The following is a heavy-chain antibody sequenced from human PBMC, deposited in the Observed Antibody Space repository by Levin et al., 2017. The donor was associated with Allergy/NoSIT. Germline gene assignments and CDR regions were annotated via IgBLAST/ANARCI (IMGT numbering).Heavy chain of an antibody. D-gene: IGHD4-17*01. CDR3: AKSGGDYGSYWYFDL. CDR2: ISHDGSNK. Sequence: LSLTCAASGFSFRSHGMHWVRQAPGKGLKWVAVISHDGSNKYYADSVKGRFTISRGNSKNTLYLQMNSLRRDDTAVYYCAKSGGDYGSYWYFDLWGRGTLVTVSP. J-gene: IGHJ2*01. V-gene: IGHV3-30*18. CDR1: GFSFRSHG.